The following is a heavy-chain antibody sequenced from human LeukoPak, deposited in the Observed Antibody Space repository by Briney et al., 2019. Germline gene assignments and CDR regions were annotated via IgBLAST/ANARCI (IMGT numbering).Heavy chain of an antibody. D-gene: IGHD1-26*01. Sequence: ASVKVSCKASGYTFTSYYMHWVRQAPGQGLEWMGIINPSGGSTSYAQKFQGRVTMTRDMSTSTVYMELSSLRSEDTAVYYCAREIGGGGFDYWGRGTLVTVSS. V-gene: IGHV1-46*01. J-gene: IGHJ4*02. CDR1: GYTFTSYY. CDR3: AREIGGGGFDY. CDR2: INPSGGST.